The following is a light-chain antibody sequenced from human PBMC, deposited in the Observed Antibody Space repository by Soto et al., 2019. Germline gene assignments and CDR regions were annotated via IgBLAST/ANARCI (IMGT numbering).Light chain of an antibody. J-gene: IGLJ1*01. Sequence: QSALTQPASVSGSPGQSITVSCTGTNTDVGGYNYVSWYQQHPGKAPKLMIYEVSKRPSGVPDRFSGSKSGNTASLTVSGLQAEDEADYYCSSYAGSNNYVFGTGTKVTVL. CDR3: SSYAGSNNYV. V-gene: IGLV2-8*01. CDR1: NTDVGGYNY. CDR2: EVS.